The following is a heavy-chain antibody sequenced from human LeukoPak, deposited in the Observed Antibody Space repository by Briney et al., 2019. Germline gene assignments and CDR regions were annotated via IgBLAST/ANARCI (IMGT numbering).Heavy chain of an antibody. V-gene: IGHV3-48*04. J-gene: IGHJ4*02. D-gene: IGHD4-17*01. Sequence: GGSLRLSCAASGVTYSSYSMSWVRQAPGKGLEWVSFISRDGGTIDYSDSVKGRFTISRDNAKNFLYLQMSRLRGEDTAVYYCARKAITVTTFDYWGQGTLVTVSS. CDR1: GVTYSSYS. CDR2: ISRDGGTI. CDR3: ARKAITVTTFDY.